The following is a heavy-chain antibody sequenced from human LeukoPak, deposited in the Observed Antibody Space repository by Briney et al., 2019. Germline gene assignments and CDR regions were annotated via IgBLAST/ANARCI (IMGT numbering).Heavy chain of an antibody. Sequence: GESLRLSCAASGFTLSSYWMSWVRQAPGKGLEWVANIKQDGSEKYYVDSVKGRFTISRDNTKNSLYLQMNSLRAEDTAVYYCARAYGSGSYYDDAFDIWGQGTMVTVSS. CDR1: GFTLSSYW. CDR3: ARAYGSGSYYDDAFDI. CDR2: IKQDGSEK. D-gene: IGHD3-10*01. V-gene: IGHV3-7*01. J-gene: IGHJ3*02.